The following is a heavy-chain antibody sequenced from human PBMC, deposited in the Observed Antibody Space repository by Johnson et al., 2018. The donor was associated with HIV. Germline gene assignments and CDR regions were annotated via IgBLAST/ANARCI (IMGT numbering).Heavy chain of an antibody. J-gene: IGHJ3*02. Sequence: QVQLVESGGGLVQPGGSLRLSCAASGFSFSSYAMSWVRQAPGKGLEWVAVISYDGSNKYYADSVKGRFTISRDNSKNTLYLQMNSLGAEDTAVYYCARDNGAVAGPEGAFDIWGQGTMVTVSS. CDR2: ISYDGSNK. CDR3: ARDNGAVAGPEGAFDI. D-gene: IGHD6-19*01. V-gene: IGHV3-30-3*01. CDR1: GFSFSSYA.